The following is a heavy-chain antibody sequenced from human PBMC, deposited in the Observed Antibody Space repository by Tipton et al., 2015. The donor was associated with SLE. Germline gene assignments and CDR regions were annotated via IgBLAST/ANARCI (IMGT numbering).Heavy chain of an antibody. CDR1: GFTFSSYW. D-gene: IGHD6-19*01. CDR3: ARLYTSGWDDGFDI. Sequence: SLRLSCAASGFTFSSYWMSWVRQAPGKGLEWVANINQDGSQKYSVDSVKGRFTISRDNDKNSLYMQMQSLRAEDTAVYYCARLYTSGWDDGFDIWGQGTVVTVSS. J-gene: IGHJ3*02. CDR2: INQDGSQK. V-gene: IGHV3-7*01.